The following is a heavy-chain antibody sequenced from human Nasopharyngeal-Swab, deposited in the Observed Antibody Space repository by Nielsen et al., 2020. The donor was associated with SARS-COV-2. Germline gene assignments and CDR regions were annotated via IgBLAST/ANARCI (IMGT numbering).Heavy chain of an antibody. D-gene: IGHD3-22*01. V-gene: IGHV1-58*01. J-gene: IGHJ3*02. CDR3: ATDSSGYHGAFDI. Sequence: WVRQAPGQRLEWIGWIVVGSGNTNYAQKFQERVTITRDMSTSTAYVELSSLRSEDTAVYYCATDSSGYHGAFDIWGQGTMVTVSS. CDR2: IVVGSGNT.